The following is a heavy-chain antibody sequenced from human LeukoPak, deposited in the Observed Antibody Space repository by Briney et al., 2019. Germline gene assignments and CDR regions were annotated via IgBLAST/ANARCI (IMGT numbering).Heavy chain of an antibody. CDR1: GYTLTGYY. CDR2: INPNSGDT. V-gene: IGHV1-2*02. CDR3: ARPNYDFWSGYRYYFDY. J-gene: IGHJ4*02. Sequence: ASVNVSCKASGYTLTGYYIHWVRQAPGQGLEWMGWINPNSGDTNYAQKFQGRVTMTRDTSINTAYMELSRLRSDDTAVYYCARPNYDFWSGYRYYFDYWGQGTLVTVSS. D-gene: IGHD3-3*01.